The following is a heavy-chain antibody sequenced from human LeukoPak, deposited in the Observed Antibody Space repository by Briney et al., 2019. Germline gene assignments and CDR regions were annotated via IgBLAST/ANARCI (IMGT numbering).Heavy chain of an antibody. CDR3: ARHPNSNWDY. J-gene: IGHJ4*02. CDR1: GFTFSDYY. CDR2: INEGGNEK. V-gene: IGHV3-7*03. D-gene: IGHD6-13*01. Sequence: GGSLRLSGAASGFTFSDYYMSWVRQVPGKGLEWVVNINEGGNEKNYVDSVKGRFTASRDNAQNSLYLQMNSLRVEDTAVYYCARHPNSNWDYWGQGTLVTVSS.